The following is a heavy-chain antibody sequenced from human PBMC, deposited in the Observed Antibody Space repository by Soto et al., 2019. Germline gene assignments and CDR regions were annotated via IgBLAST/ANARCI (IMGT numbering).Heavy chain of an antibody. J-gene: IGHJ6*02. CDR1: GFTFDDYA. CDR3: AKDIAAGYYYGMDV. CDR2: ISWNSGSI. V-gene: IGHV3-9*01. D-gene: IGHD6-13*01. Sequence: GGSLRLSCAASGFTFDDYAMHWVRQAPGKGLEWVSGISWNSGSIGYADSVKGRFTISRDNAKNSLYLQMNSLRAEDTALYYCAKDIAAGYYYGMDVWGQGTTVTVSS.